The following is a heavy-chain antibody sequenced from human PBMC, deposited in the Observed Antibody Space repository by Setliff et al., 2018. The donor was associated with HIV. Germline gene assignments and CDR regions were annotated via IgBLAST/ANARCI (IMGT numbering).Heavy chain of an antibody. CDR1: GGSISSRN. D-gene: IGHD2-15*01. CDR3: AKDSLRHCYGVNCWGAFDM. CDR2: ISSSGDIT. Sequence: ETLSLTCAVSGGSISSRNWWSWVRHAPGKGLEWVSTISSSGDITLYADSVKGRFTISTDNSKGTLYLQMNSLRAEDTALYYCAKDSLRHCYGVNCWGAFDMWGQGTMVTVSS. V-gene: IGHV3-23*01. J-gene: IGHJ3*02.